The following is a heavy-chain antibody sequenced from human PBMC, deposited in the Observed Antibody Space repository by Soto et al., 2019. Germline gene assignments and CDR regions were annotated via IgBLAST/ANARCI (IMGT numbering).Heavy chain of an antibody. Sequence: GGSLRLSCAASGFTFSSYAMSWVRQAPGKGLEWVSAISGSGGSTYYADSVKGRFTISRDNSKNTLYLQMNSLRAEDTAVYYCAKAADLTPTHLEWLRHFDYWGQGTLVTVSS. J-gene: IGHJ4*02. CDR3: AKAADLTPTHLEWLRHFDY. V-gene: IGHV3-23*01. CDR2: ISGSGGST. D-gene: IGHD3-3*01. CDR1: GFTFSSYA.